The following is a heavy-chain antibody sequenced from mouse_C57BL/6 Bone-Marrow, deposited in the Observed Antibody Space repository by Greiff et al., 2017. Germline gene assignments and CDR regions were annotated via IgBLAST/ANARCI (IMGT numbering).Heavy chain of an antibody. CDR3: ARWRIYYGNLRDY. V-gene: IGHV1-64*01. D-gene: IGHD2-1*01. CDR1: GYTFTSYW. Sequence: VQLQQPGAELVKPGASVKLSCKASGYTFTSYWMHWVKQRPGQGLEWIGMIHPNSGSTNYNEKFKSKATLTVDKSSSTAYMQLSSLTSEDSAVYYCARWRIYYGNLRDYWGQGTTLTVSS. J-gene: IGHJ2*01. CDR2: IHPNSGST.